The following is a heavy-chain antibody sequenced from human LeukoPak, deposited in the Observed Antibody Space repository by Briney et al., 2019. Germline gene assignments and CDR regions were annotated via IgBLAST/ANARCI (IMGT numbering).Heavy chain of an antibody. CDR3: VRDAS. CDR2: IYSGGGT. CDR1: GVTLSSNH. Sequence: GGSLRLSCAVSGVTLSSNHMSWVRQGPGKGLEWVSAIYSGGGTYYADSVKGRFTLSRDISTNTLYLQMNSLRGEYSAVYYCVRDASWGEGALVTVSS. J-gene: IGHJ4*02. V-gene: IGHV3-66*01.